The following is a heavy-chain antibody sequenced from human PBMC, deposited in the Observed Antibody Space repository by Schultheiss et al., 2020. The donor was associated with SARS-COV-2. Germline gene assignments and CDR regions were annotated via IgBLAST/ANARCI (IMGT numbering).Heavy chain of an antibody. CDR1: GYSFSDYW. CDR2: IYPTDSDT. D-gene: IGHD6-6*01. Sequence: GSLKISCKGSGYSFSDYWIGWVRQMPEEGLEWMGIIYPTDSDTRYTPSFQGQVTISADRSISTAFLQWSSLKASDTAMYYCARRAQGQLVPYYYYGMDVWGQGTTVTVSS. V-gene: IGHV5-51*01. CDR3: ARRAQGQLVPYYYYGMDV. J-gene: IGHJ6*02.